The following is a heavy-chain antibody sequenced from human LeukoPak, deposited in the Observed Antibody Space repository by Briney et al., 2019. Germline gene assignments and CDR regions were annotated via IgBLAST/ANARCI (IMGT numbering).Heavy chain of an antibody. CDR2: INHSGST. CDR1: GGSFSGYY. Sequence: SETLSLTCAVYGGSFSGYYWSWIRQPPGKGLEWIGEINHSGSTNYNPSLKSRVTISVDTSKNQFSLKLSSVTAADTAVYYCARHRVGVTRDFDYWGQGTLVTVSS. D-gene: IGHD1-26*01. J-gene: IGHJ4*02. CDR3: ARHRVGVTRDFDY. V-gene: IGHV4-34*01.